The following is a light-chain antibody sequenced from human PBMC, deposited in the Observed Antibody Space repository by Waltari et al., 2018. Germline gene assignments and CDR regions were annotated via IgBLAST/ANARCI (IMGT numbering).Light chain of an antibody. Sequence: QSVLTQPPSVSGAPGQRVTISCTGSGSNIGAGYDVHWYQQLPRAAPKPLIYGRSSRPLGVPDRFFGSTSGTSASLAIAGLQAEDEADYYCQSYDTSLRVVFGGGTKLTVL. CDR2: GRS. CDR1: GSNIGAGYD. J-gene: IGLJ3*02. CDR3: QSYDTSLRVV. V-gene: IGLV1-40*01.